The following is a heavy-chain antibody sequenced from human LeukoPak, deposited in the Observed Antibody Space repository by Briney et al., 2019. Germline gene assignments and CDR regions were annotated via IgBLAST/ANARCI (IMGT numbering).Heavy chain of an antibody. CDR2: IAYDGSRA. V-gene: IGHV3-33*01. CDR3: TRYNNDHFD. CDR1: GFTFGGYG. Sequence: GGSLRLSCAGSGFTFGGYGMHWFRQTPGKGLEWVAVIAYDGSRAFYADSVKGRFTISRDNSKSTMSVQMDDLRAEDTAVYYCTRYNNDHFD. D-gene: IGHD1-14*01. J-gene: IGHJ4*01.